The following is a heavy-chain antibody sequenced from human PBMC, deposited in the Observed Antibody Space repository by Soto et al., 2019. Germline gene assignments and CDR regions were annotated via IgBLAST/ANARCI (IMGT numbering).Heavy chain of an antibody. V-gene: IGHV1-46*01. J-gene: IGHJ6*02. CDR1: GYTFINYY. D-gene: IGHD6-6*01. Sequence: ASVKVSCKASGYTFINYYIHWVRQAPGQGLEWMGIFNPTSGSTNYAQKFQGRVTITADESTSTAYMELSSLRSEDTAVYYCARTRESIAAYRRQLGDLYYYYGMDVWGQGTTVTVSS. CDR2: FNPTSGST. CDR3: ARTRESIAAYRRQLGDLYYYYGMDV.